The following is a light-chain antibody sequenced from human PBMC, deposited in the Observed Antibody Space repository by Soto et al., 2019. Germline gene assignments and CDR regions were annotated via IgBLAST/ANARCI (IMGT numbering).Light chain of an antibody. Sequence: DIQMTQSPSTLSASVGDRVTITCRASQSIKNWLAWYQQKPGKAPKVLIYMASTLGSGVPSRFSGSGSGTEFTVTISSLQYDDFATYYCQQYNSYPWTFGQGTQV. CDR2: MAS. CDR3: QQYNSYPWT. V-gene: IGKV1-5*03. CDR1: QSIKNW. J-gene: IGKJ1*01.